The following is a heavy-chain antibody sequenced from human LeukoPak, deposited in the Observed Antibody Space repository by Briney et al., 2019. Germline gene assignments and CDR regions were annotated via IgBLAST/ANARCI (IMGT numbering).Heavy chain of an antibody. V-gene: IGHV3-21*01. CDR2: ISSSSSYI. CDR3: ATCGGDCQNVDY. D-gene: IGHD2-21*02. Sequence: GGSLRLSCAASGFTFSSYSMNWVRQAPGKGLEWVSSISSSSSYIYYADSVKGRFTISRDNAKNSLYLQMNSLRAEDTAVYYCATCGGDCQNVDYWGQGTLVTVSS. J-gene: IGHJ4*02. CDR1: GFTFSSYS.